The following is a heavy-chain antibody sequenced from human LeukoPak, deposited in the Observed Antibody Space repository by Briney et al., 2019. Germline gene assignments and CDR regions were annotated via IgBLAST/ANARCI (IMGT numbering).Heavy chain of an antibody. D-gene: IGHD2-2*01. V-gene: IGHV4-34*01. J-gene: IGHJ4*02. CDR3: ARGQLRLSN. CDR2: INHSGGT. Sequence: PSVTLSLTCAVYGGSFNGYYWTWIRQPPGKGLEWIGEINHSGGTDYNPSLKSRVTISVDTSKNQFSLKLNSVTAADTAVYYCARGQLRLSNWGQGSLVIVSS. CDR1: GGSFNGYY.